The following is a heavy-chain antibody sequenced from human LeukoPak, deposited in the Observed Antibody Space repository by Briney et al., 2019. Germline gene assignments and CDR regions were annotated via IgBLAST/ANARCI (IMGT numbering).Heavy chain of an antibody. D-gene: IGHD4-17*01. CDR1: GFTFRHYN. CDR2: IRNDVGSI. V-gene: IGHV3-48*01. CDR3: ARGGDYGDYQGT. Sequence: PGGSLRLSCAASGFTFRHYNMNWVRPPPGKGVEWISYIRNDVGSIYYAHSVRGRFTISRDNAKSSLYLQMNSLGAEDTAVYYCARGGDYGDYQGTWGQGTLVTVSS. J-gene: IGHJ5*02.